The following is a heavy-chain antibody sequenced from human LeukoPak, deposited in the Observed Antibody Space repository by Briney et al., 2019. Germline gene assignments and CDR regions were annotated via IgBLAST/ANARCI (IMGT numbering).Heavy chain of an antibody. Sequence: SETLSLTCTVSGGSISSGGYYWSWIRQHPGKGLEWIGYIYYSGSTYYNPSLKSRVTISVDTSKNQFSLKLSSVTAADTAVYYCARERGGPEMINWFDPWGQGTLVTVSS. V-gene: IGHV4-31*03. CDR2: IYYSGST. D-gene: IGHD3-16*01. CDR3: ARERGGPEMINWFDP. CDR1: GGSISSGGYY. J-gene: IGHJ5*02.